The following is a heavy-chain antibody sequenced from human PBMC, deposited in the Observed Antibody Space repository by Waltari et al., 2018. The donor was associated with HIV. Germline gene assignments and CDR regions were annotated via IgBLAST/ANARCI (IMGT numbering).Heavy chain of an antibody. Sequence: QLQLQESGQARVKTSDTLTLTCIILNGYVHQRYYWGWVRQSPGTGLEWIGTVYSNGVTHCTPSLEGRVTMSVDTSKNQFSLTLTSVTAADTALYFCATLRTVTGTIDDWGQGILVTV. V-gene: IGHV4-39*01. CDR2: VYSNGVT. CDR3: ATLRTVTGTIDD. J-gene: IGHJ4*02. CDR1: NGYVHQRYY. D-gene: IGHD4-17*01.